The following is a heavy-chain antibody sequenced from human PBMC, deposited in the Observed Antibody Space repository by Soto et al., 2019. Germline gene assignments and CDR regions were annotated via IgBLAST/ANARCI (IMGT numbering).Heavy chain of an antibody. CDR3: ARDHDGRNSF. V-gene: IGHV3-53*01. Sequence: EVQLVESGGGLIQPGRSLRLSCAASGFSVSSNYMSWVRQAPGKGLEWVSVIYTGGSTYYADSVKGRFTISRDTSKNTLYLQMNSLRAEDTAVYYCARDHDGRNSFWGQGTLVTVSS. CDR1: GFSVSSNY. J-gene: IGHJ4*02. CDR2: IYTGGST. D-gene: IGHD6-6*01.